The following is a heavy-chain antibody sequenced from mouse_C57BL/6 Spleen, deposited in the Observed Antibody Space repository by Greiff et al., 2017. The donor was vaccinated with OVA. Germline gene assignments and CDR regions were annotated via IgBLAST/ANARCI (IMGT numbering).Heavy chain of an antibody. CDR2: IDPETGGT. CDR3: TNYGSSPYAMDY. D-gene: IGHD1-1*01. Sequence: VQLQQSGAELVRPGASVTLSCKASGNTFTDYEMHWVKQTPVHGLEWIGAIDPETGGTAYNQKFKGKAILTADKSASTAYMELRSLTSEDSAVYYCTNYGSSPYAMDYWGQGTSVTVSS. V-gene: IGHV1-15*01. J-gene: IGHJ4*01. CDR1: GNTFTDYE.